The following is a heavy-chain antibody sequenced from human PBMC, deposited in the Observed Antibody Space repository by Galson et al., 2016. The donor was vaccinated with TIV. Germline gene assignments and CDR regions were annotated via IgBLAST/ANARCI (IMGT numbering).Heavy chain of an antibody. CDR3: ARLGPSSVFDN. V-gene: IGHV3-7*01. J-gene: IGHJ4*02. Sequence: SLRLSCAGSGFPFRDYRMTWVRQAPGKGLEWVASITEDGSEKRYLDSVKGRFTFSRGNAKNSLYLQMRSLRAEDTAVYYCARLGPSSVFDNWGQGALVTVSS. CDR1: GFPFRDYR. CDR2: ITEDGSEK.